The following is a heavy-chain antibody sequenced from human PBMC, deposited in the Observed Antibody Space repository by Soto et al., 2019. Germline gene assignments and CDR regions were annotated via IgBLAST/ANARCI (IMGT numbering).Heavy chain of an antibody. V-gene: IGHV1-69*13. CDR2: IIPIFGTA. J-gene: IGHJ5*01. Sequence: ASVKVSCKASGGTFSSYAISWVRQAPGQGLEWMGGIIPIFGTANYAQKFQGRVTITADESTSTAYMELSSLRSEDTAVYYCARDSNFDFWSGSGKKFDSWGQGTLVTVSS. CDR3: ARDSNFDFWSGSGKKFDS. CDR1: GGTFSSYA. D-gene: IGHD3-3*01.